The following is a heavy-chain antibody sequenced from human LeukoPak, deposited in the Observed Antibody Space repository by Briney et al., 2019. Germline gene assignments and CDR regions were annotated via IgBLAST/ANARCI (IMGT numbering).Heavy chain of an antibody. D-gene: IGHD1-26*01. CDR2: ISYDGSNK. CDR1: GFTFSSYA. Sequence: PGGSLRLSCAASGFTFSSYAMHWVRQAPGKGLEWVAVISYDGSNKYYADSVKGRFTISRDNSKNTLYLQMNSLRAEDTAVYYCARSWELLHHYFDYWGQGTLVTVSS. V-gene: IGHV3-30-3*01. J-gene: IGHJ4*02. CDR3: ARSWELLHHYFDY.